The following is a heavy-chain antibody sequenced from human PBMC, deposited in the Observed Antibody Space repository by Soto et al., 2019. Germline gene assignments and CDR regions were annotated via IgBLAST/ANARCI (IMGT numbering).Heavy chain of an antibody. CDR2: ISSSSSYI. Sequence: GGSLRLSCAASGFTLSSYSMNWVRQAPGKGLEWVSSISSSSSYIYYADSVKGRFTISRDNAKNSLYLQMNSLRAEDTAVYYCARVRSYYEDAFDIWGQGTMVTVSS. CDR1: GFTLSSYS. CDR3: ARVRSYYEDAFDI. V-gene: IGHV3-21*01. D-gene: IGHD3-22*01. J-gene: IGHJ3*02.